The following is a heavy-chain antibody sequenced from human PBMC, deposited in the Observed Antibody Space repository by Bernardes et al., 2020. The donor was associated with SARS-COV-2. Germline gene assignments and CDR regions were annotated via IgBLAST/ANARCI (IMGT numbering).Heavy chain of an antibody. CDR3: ANQASVNFYDFDY. Sequence: WKGLEWMATIHQDGSEKYYVDSVKGRFTISRDNAKNSLYRQMNSMRDEEKAVYYCANQASVNFYDFDYWGQGTLVTVSS. CDR2: IHQDGSEK. J-gene: IGHJ4*02. V-gene: IGHV3-7*01. D-gene: IGHD1-26*01.